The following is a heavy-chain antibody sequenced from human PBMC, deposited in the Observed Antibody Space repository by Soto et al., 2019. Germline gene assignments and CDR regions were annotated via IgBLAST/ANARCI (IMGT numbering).Heavy chain of an antibody. Sequence: PSETLSLTCAVYGGSFSGYYWTWIRQPPGTGLEWIGDINHSGSTNYNPSLKSRVTISVDTSKNQFSLKLSSVTAADTAVYYCGIVDMITFGGITGPNDAFDRWGQGKMVTVSS. CDR1: GGSFSGYY. V-gene: IGHV4-34*01. J-gene: IGHJ3*01. CDR2: INHSGST. D-gene: IGHD3-16*01. CDR3: GIVDMITFGGITGPNDAFDR.